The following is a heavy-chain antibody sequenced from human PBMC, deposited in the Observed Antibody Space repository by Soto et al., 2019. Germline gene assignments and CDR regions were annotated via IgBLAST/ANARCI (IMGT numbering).Heavy chain of an antibody. V-gene: IGHV1-2*04. CDR1: GYTFTSYG. D-gene: IGHD6-25*01. J-gene: IGHJ6*02. CDR2: INPNSGDT. CDR3: ARARQFLLVRGGTGLDV. Sequence: ASVKVSCKASGYTFTSYGISWVRQAPGQGLEWMGWINPNSGDTSYAQKFQAWVTMTRDTSISTAYMELSRLRSDDTAVYYCARARQFLLVRGGTGLDVWGQGTTVTVSS.